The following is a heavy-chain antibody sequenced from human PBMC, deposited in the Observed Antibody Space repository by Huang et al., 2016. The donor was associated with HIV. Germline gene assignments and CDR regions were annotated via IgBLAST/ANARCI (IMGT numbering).Heavy chain of an antibody. CDR1: GYTFTNYD. CDR2: MNPNTGNT. Sequence: QVHLVQSGAEVKKPGASVKVSCKASGYTFTNYDINWVRQAPGRGLEWMGWMNPNTGNTGFAQSFQGGVTMTRKTSRTTAYMELTSLTSEDTAVYYCARSAYGDLDYWGLGTLVIVSS. CDR3: ARSAYGDLDY. J-gene: IGHJ4*02. V-gene: IGHV1-8*02. D-gene: IGHD4-17*01.